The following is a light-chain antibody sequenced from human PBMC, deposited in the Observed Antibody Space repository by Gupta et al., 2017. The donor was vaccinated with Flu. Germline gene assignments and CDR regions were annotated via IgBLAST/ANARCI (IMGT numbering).Light chain of an antibody. CDR3: QQRDSCPFT. Sequence: EVVLTQSPVTLSLSPGERATLSCRASQTVTTYLAWYQQKIGQAPRLLIYDASSRATGTPARFSGSGSATDFTLTISSLEPEDFAVYYCQQRDSCPFTFGQGTQMEIK. CDR2: DAS. V-gene: IGKV3-11*01. CDR1: QTVTTY. J-gene: IGKJ5*01.